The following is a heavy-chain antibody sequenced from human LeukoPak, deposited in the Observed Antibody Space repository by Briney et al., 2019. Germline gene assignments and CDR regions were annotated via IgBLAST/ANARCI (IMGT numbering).Heavy chain of an antibody. CDR3: AKKSGYDSYVYYYMDV. J-gene: IGHJ6*03. CDR1: GFTFSNYA. V-gene: IGHV3-23*01. CDR2: IGGSGDNT. D-gene: IGHD3-22*01. Sequence: PGGSLRLSCAVSGFTFSNYAMSWVRQAPGKGLEWVSSIGGSGDNTYYADSVKGRFTISRDNSKNTLFLQMNSLRAGDTAVYYCAKKSGYDSYVYYYMDVWGKGTTVTVPS.